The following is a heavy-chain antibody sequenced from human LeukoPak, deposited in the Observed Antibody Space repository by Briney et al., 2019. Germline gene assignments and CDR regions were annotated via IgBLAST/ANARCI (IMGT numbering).Heavy chain of an antibody. CDR2: INWNGGST. CDR1: GFTFDDYG. CDR3: ARAYYYDSSGYYSWGDAFDI. J-gene: IGHJ3*02. Sequence: PGGSLRLSCAASGFTFDDYGMSWVRQAPGKGLEWVSGINWNGGSTGYADSVKGRFTISRDNANNSLYLQMNSLRAEGTALYYCARAYYYDSSGYYSWGDAFDIWGQGTMVTVSS. D-gene: IGHD3-22*01. V-gene: IGHV3-20*04.